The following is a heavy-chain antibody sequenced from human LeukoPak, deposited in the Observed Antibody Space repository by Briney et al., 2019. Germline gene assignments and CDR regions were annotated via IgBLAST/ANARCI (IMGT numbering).Heavy chain of an antibody. Sequence: GGSLRLSCAASGFTFSGHGLHWVRQAPGKGLEWVAVAWYDGNEKYYADSVKGRFTISRDTSKNTLYLVMNSLRAEDTAVYYCAREYDWLIRDWGQGTLVTVAS. CDR2: AWYDGNEK. J-gene: IGHJ4*02. CDR3: AREYDWLIRD. D-gene: IGHD3-3*01. V-gene: IGHV3-33*01. CDR1: GFTFSGHG.